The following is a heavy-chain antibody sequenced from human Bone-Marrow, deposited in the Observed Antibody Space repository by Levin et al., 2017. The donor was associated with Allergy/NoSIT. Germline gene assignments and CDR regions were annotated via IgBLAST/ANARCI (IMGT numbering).Heavy chain of an antibody. Sequence: ASVKVSCKASGYTFTGYYMHWVRQAPGQGLEWMGRINPNSGGTNYAQKFQGRVTMTRDTSISTAYMELSRLRSDDTAVYYCARVWGTADILTGYYSRDYYYYMDVWGKGTTVTVSS. D-gene: IGHD3-9*01. CDR2: INPNSGGT. CDR1: GYTFTGYY. CDR3: ARVWGTADILTGYYSRDYYYYMDV. J-gene: IGHJ6*03. V-gene: IGHV1-2*06.